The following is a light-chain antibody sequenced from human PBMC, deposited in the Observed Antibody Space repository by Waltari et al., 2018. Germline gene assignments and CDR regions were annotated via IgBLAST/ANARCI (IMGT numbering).Light chain of an antibody. CDR2: DVS. CDR3: CSYAGSSTPVI. Sequence: QSALTQPASVSGSPGQSITIPCTGNSSDVGGYNYVSWYQQHPGKAPKFIIYDVSKRPSGVSNRFSGSKSGNTASLTISGLQAEDEADYYCCSYAGSSTPVIFGGGTKLTVL. V-gene: IGLV2-23*02. J-gene: IGLJ2*01. CDR1: SSDVGGYNY.